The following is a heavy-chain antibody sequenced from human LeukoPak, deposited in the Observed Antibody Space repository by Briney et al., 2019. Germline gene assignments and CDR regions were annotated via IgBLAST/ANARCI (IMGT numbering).Heavy chain of an antibody. D-gene: IGHD3-3*01. V-gene: IGHV3-30*02. CDR1: GFTFSSYG. CDR2: IRLDGSNK. J-gene: IGHJ4*02. CDR3: GRDWELRFHQGGFDY. Sequence: GGSLRLSCAASGFTFSSYGMHWVRQAPGKGLEWVAFIRLDGSNKYYADSVKGRFTISRDNSKNALYLQMNSLRSDDTAVYYCGRDWELRFHQGGFDYWGQGTLVTVSS.